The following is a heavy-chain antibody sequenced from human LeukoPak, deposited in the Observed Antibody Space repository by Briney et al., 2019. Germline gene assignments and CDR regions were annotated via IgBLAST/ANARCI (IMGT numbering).Heavy chain of an antibody. CDR1: GLTFSSYN. J-gene: IGHJ4*02. Sequence: GGSLRLSCAASGLTFSSYNMNWVRQAPGKGVEWVSFISSSSSYIYYADSVKGRFTISRDNAKNSLFLQMNSLRAEDTAVYYCARDLMRYHMTSDYWGQGTLVTVSS. CDR2: ISSSSSYI. D-gene: IGHD1-14*01. CDR3: ARDLMRYHMTSDY. V-gene: IGHV3-21*01.